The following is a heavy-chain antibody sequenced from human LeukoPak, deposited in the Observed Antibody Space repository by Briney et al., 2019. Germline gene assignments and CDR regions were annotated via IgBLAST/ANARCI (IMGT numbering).Heavy chain of an antibody. J-gene: IGHJ3*01. Sequence: TSETLSLTCTVSGGSISSSSYYWGWIRQPPGKGLEWIGSIYYSGSTYYNPSLKSRVTISVDTSKNQFSLKLSSVTAADTAVYYCARRDWAVPPATDWGQGTMVTVSS. V-gene: IGHV4-39*01. CDR2: IYYSGST. CDR3: ARRDWAVPPATD. CDR1: GGSISSSSYY. D-gene: IGHD2-2*01.